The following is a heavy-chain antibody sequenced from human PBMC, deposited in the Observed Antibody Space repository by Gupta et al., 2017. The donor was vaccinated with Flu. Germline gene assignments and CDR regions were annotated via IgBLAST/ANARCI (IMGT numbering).Heavy chain of an antibody. CDR1: GFTFSSYG. Sequence: QVQLVESGGGVVQPGRSLRLSCAASGFTFSSYGMHWVRQAPGKGLEWVAVISYDGSNKYYADSVKGRFTISRDNSKNTLYLQMNSLRAEDTAVYYCSKVWMAAAGTAYGAFDIWGQGTMVTVSS. CDR3: SKVWMAAAGTAYGAFDI. D-gene: IGHD6-13*01. J-gene: IGHJ3*02. CDR2: ISYDGSNK. V-gene: IGHV3-30*18.